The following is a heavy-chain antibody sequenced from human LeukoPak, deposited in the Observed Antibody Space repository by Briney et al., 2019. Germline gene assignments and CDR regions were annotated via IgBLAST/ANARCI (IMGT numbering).Heavy chain of an antibody. CDR1: GGSFSGYY. D-gene: IGHD6-19*01. Sequence: PSETLSLTCAVYGGSFSGYYWSWIRQPPGKGLEWIGEINHSGSTNYNPSLKSRVTISVDTSKNQFSLKLSSVTAADTAVYYCARDTLAVAGRNDAFDIWGQGTMVTVSS. V-gene: IGHV4-34*01. J-gene: IGHJ3*02. CDR3: ARDTLAVAGRNDAFDI. CDR2: INHSGST.